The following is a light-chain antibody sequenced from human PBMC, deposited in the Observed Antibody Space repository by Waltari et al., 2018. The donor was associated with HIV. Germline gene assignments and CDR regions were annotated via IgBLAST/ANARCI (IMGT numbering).Light chain of an antibody. V-gene: IGKV1-39*01. Sequence: IQMTQSPSSLSASIGDRGTISCRASQNVNRYIHWYQQKPGKAPELLIYAASSLQRGVPSRFSGAGSGTDFTLTISSLEPDDFATYYCQQSYNTPYTFGQGTELDI. CDR1: QNVNRY. CDR3: QQSYNTPYT. CDR2: AAS. J-gene: IGKJ2*01.